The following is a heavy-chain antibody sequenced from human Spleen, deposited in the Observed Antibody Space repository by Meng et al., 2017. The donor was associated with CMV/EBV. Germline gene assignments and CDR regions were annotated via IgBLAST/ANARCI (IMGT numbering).Heavy chain of an antibody. CDR3: AKLPYGDPLNWYFDL. CDR1: GGSFSGSD. D-gene: IGHD4-17*01. Sequence: VYGGSFSGSDWRWIRQSPGKGLEWIGEINHRGSTNYNPSLKSRLTISVDTSKNQFSLKLNSVTAADTAVYYCAKLPYGDPLNWYFDLWGRGTLVTVSS. V-gene: IGHV4-34*01. CDR2: INHRGST. J-gene: IGHJ2*01.